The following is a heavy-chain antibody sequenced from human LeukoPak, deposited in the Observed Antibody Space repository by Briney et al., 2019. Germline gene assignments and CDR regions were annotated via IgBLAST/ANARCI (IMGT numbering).Heavy chain of an antibody. CDR2: ISYIGST. CDR3: ARDLVTVTKGFDI. D-gene: IGHD4-17*01. V-gene: IGHV4-59*11. Sequence: SETLSLTCAVSADSFSSHYWTWIRQAPGKGLEWIGYISYIGSTNYNPSLKSRVTISIDTSKNQFSRKLSSVTAADTAVYYCARDLVTVTKGFDIWGQGTMVSVSS. J-gene: IGHJ3*02. CDR1: ADSFSSHY.